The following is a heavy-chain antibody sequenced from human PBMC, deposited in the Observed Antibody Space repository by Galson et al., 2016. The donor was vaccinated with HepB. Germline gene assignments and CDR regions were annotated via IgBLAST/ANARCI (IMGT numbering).Heavy chain of an antibody. Sequence: SLRLSCAASGVTLRSYAMSRVRQAPGKGLEWVSVISGNGGSTYYADSVKGRFTISRDNSKNTLFLQMNSLRAEDTAVYYCAKGVCSTTSCYPGDWFDPWGQGTLVTVSS. D-gene: IGHD2-2*01. CDR2: ISGNGGST. CDR3: AKGVCSTTSCYPGDWFDP. CDR1: GVTLRSYA. J-gene: IGHJ5*02. V-gene: IGHV3-23*01.